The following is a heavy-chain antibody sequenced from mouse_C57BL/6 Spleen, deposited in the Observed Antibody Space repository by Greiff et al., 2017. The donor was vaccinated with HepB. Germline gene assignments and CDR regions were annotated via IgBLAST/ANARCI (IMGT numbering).Heavy chain of an antibody. CDR1: GYSITSGYY. CDR3: ARTGHYGSPYWYFDV. J-gene: IGHJ1*03. CDR2: ISYDGSN. V-gene: IGHV3-6*01. D-gene: IGHD1-1*01. Sequence: EVKLLESGPGLVKPSQSLSLTCSVTGYSITSGYYWNWIRQFPGNKLEWMGYISYDGSNNYNPSLKNRISITRDTSKNQFFLKLNSVTTEDTATYYCARTGHYGSPYWYFDVWGTGTTVTVSS.